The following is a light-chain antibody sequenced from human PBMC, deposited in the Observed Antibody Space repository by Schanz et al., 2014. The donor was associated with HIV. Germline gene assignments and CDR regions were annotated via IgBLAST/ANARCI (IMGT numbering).Light chain of an antibody. Sequence: EIVLTQSPGTLSLSPGERATLSCRASQSVSSSYLAWYQQKPGQAPRLLIYDASKKATGIPARFSGSGSGTDFTLTISSLEPEDFAVYYCQQRSEWPLTFGGGTKLEIK. V-gene: IGKV3D-20*02. J-gene: IGKJ4*01. CDR2: DAS. CDR3: QQRSEWPLT. CDR1: QSVSSSY.